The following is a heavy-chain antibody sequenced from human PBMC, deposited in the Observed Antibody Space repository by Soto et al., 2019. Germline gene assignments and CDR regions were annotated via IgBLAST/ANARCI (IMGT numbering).Heavy chain of an antibody. Sequence: GSLRLSCAASGFTFSNAWMTWVRQAPGKGLEWVGRIKSKTDGGTTDYAAPVKGRFTISRDDSKNTLYLQMNSLKTEDTAVYYCTTSYYYDSSGYFPASYYYGMDVWGQGTTVTVSS. J-gene: IGHJ6*02. CDR1: GFTFSNAW. CDR2: IKSKTDGGTT. CDR3: TTSYYYDSSGYFPASYYYGMDV. V-gene: IGHV3-15*07. D-gene: IGHD3-22*01.